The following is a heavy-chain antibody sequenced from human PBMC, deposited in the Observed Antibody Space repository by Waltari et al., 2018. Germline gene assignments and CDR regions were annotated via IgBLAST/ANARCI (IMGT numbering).Heavy chain of an antibody. D-gene: IGHD4-17*01. CDR1: GFTFSSYS. V-gene: IGHV3-48*04. Sequence: EVQLVESGGGLVQPGGSLRLSCAASGFTFSSYSMNWVRQAPGKGLEWVSYISSSSSTIYYADSVKGRFTISRDNAKNSLYLQMNSLRAEDTAVYYCARSDYGDGGLLGGDWGQGTLVTVSS. CDR2: ISSSSSTI. J-gene: IGHJ4*02. CDR3: ARSDYGDGGLLGGD.